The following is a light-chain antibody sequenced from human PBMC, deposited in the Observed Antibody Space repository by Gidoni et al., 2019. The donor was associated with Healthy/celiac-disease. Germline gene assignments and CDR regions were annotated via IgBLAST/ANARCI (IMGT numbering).Light chain of an antibody. CDR1: RSDVCGYNY. CDR2: EVS. CDR3: SSYAGSNPLVV. J-gene: IGLJ2*01. V-gene: IGLV2-8*01. Sequence: QSALTPPPSASGSPGQSVTIACTGTRSDVCGYNYVSWYQQHPGTAPNLMIYEVSKRPSGVPDRFSGSKSGNTASLTVSGLQAEDEADYYCSSYAGSNPLVVFGGGTTLTVL.